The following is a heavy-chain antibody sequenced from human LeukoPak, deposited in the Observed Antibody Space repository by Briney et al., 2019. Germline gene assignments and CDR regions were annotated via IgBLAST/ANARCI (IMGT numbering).Heavy chain of an antibody. J-gene: IGHJ4*02. CDR1: GFTVSSNY. CDR2: IYSGGST. D-gene: IGHD3-22*01. CDR3: ARLHSLIRAQPDDC. Sequence: PGGSLELSCAASGFTVSSNYMGWVRQAPGKGLEWVSIIYSGGSTYYADSVKGRFTISRDNSKNTLYLQLNSLRAEDTAVYYCARLHSLIRAQPDDCWGQGTLVTVSS. V-gene: IGHV3-53*01.